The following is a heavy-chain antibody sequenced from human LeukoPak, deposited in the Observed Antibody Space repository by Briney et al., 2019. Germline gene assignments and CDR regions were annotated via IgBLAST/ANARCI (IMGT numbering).Heavy chain of an antibody. CDR2: IYYSGST. CDR3: ARAVITFGAPVAKGFDC. D-gene: IGHD4-23*01. Sequence: SETLSLTCTVSGGSFSTYYWSWIRQPPGKGLEWIGCIYYSGSTDYNPSLKSRVTMSLGTSKNQFSLNLNSVTTADTAVYYCARAVITFGAPVAKGFDCWGQGTLVTVSS. V-gene: IGHV4-59*01. CDR1: GGSFSTYY. J-gene: IGHJ4*02.